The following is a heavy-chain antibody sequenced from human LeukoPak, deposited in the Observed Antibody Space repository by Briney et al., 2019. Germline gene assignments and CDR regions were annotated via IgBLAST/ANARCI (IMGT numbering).Heavy chain of an antibody. V-gene: IGHV1-8*01. CDR1: GYTFTSYD. Sequence: ASVRVSCKASGYTFTSYDINGVRQAPGQGLEWRGWMKPNSGNTGYAQKFQGRVTMTRDTSISTAYMELSSLRSEATDVYYCARAGSSWVVYYYYGMDVWGQGTTVTVSS. D-gene: IGHD6-13*01. CDR3: ARAGSSWVVYYYYGMDV. J-gene: IGHJ6*02. CDR2: MKPNSGNT.